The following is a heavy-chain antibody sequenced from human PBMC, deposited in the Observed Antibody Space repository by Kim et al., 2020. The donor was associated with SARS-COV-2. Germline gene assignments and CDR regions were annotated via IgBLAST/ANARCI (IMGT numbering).Heavy chain of an antibody. CDR3: AKDLISGVQSYFDY. D-gene: IGHD2-15*01. V-gene: IGHV3-23*01. Sequence: YTVPVKGRFTIARDISRNTLYLQMNSLRAEDTAIYYCAKDLISGVQSYFDYWGQGTRVTVSS. J-gene: IGHJ4*03.